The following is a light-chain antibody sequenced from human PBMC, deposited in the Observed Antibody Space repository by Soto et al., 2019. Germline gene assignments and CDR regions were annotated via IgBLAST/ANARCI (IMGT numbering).Light chain of an antibody. J-gene: IGKJ4*01. V-gene: IGKV1-39*01. CDR2: AAS. CDR3: QQSYSTPLG. Sequence: DLQMTQSPSSLSASVGDRVTITCRASQSISSYLNWYQQKPGKAPKLLIYAASSLQSGVPSRFSGCGSGTDFTLTISSLQPEDFATYYCQQSYSTPLGFGGGTKVEIK. CDR1: QSISSY.